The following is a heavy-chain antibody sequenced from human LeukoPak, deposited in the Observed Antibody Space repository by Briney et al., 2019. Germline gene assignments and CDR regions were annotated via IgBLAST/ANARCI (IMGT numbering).Heavy chain of an antibody. CDR1: GGFLSRGDFD. Sequence: SETMSLTCLVSGGFLSRGDFDCRWLLEPPGRGLEGIAYMYYSGSTYSNPSPKSRVTMSADTSKNQLSLKLSSVTAADTAVYYCARPYYYDSRIDPWGQGILVTVSS. V-gene: IGHV4-30-4*01. CDR2: MYYSGST. J-gene: IGHJ5*02. CDR3: ARPYYYDSRIDP. D-gene: IGHD3-22*01.